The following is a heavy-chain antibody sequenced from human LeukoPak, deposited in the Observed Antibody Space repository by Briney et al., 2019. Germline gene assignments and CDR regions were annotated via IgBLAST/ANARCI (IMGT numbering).Heavy chain of an antibody. CDR3: ARDEGNYGDYFDY. CDR2: ISYDGNTI. D-gene: IGHD3-10*01. V-gene: IGHV3-30-3*01. Sequence: PGGSLRLSCAASEATFRNYAVHWVRQAPGKGLQWVAVISYDGNTIHYADSVKGRFTISRDNAKNSLYLQMNSLRAEDTAVYYCARDEGNYGDYFDYWGQGTLVTVSS. J-gene: IGHJ4*02. CDR1: EATFRNYA.